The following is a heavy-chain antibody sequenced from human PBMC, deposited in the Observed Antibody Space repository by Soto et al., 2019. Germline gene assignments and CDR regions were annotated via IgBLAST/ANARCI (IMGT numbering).Heavy chain of an antibody. CDR3: ARDGRIETFDY. D-gene: IGHD2-15*01. Sequence: QVQLVESGGGVVQPGRSLRLSCAASGFTFSSYAMHWVRQAPGKGLEWVAVISYDGSNKHYADSVKGRSTTSRDNSKNTLYLQMNSLRAEDTAVYYCARDGRIETFDYWGQGTLVTVSS. CDR1: GFTFSSYA. CDR2: ISYDGSNK. J-gene: IGHJ4*02. V-gene: IGHV3-30-3*01.